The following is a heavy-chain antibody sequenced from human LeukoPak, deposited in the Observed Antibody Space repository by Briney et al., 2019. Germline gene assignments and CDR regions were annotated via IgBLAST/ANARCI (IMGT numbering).Heavy chain of an antibody. V-gene: IGHV4-39*01. Sequence: SETLSLTCTVSGGSISNYYWGWIRQPPGKGLEWIGSIYYSGSTYYNPSLKSRVTISVDTSKNQFSLKLSSVTAADTAVYSCARLTYDILTGQLSYFDYWGQGTLVTVSS. CDR1: GGSISNYY. CDR3: ARLTYDILTGQLSYFDY. J-gene: IGHJ4*02. D-gene: IGHD3-9*01. CDR2: IYYSGST.